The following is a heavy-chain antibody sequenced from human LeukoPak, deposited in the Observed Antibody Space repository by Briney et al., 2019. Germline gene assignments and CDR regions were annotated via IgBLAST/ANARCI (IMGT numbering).Heavy chain of an antibody. Sequence: PGGSLRLSCAASGFTFDSYSMNWVRQAPGKGLEWVSSISSSSSYIYYADSVKGRFTISRDNAKNSLYLQMNSLRAEDTAVYYCVYSSSWYFDYWGQGTLVTVSS. CDR2: ISSSSSYI. CDR1: GFTFDSYS. CDR3: VYSSSWYFDY. V-gene: IGHV3-21*01. J-gene: IGHJ4*02. D-gene: IGHD6-13*01.